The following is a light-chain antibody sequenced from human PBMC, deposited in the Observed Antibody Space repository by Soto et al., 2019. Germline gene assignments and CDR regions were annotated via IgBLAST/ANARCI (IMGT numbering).Light chain of an antibody. J-gene: IGKJ4*01. V-gene: IGKV1-5*01. CDR2: DAS. Sequence: DIQMTQSPSTLSASVGDRVTITCRASQSISSWLAWYQQKPGKAPKLLIYDASNLETGVPSRFSGSGSGTEFTLTISSLQPEDFATYYCQQYDNLPLTFGGGTKVDIK. CDR3: QQYDNLPLT. CDR1: QSISSW.